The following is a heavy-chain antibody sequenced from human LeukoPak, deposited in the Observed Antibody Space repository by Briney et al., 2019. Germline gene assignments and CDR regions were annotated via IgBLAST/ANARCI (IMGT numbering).Heavy chain of an antibody. V-gene: IGHV3-30*03. CDR2: ISFDASNK. CDR3: ATEGSFDY. Sequence: GRSLRLSCAASGFTFSSYGMHWVRQAPGKGLEWVAVISFDASNKYYADSVKGRFTLSRDNSKNTLYLQMNSLRAEDAAVYYCATEGSFDYWGQGTLVTVSS. CDR1: GFTFSSYG. J-gene: IGHJ4*02.